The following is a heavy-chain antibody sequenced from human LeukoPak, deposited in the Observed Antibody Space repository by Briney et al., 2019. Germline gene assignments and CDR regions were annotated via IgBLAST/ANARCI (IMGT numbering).Heavy chain of an antibody. V-gene: IGHV3-53*01. J-gene: IGHJ3*01. Sequence: QTGGSLRLSCAASGFIVSSNYMSWVRQAPGKGLEWVSVIYSGGSTYYADSVKGRFTISRDNSKNTLYLQLNSLRAEDTAVYYCARRYCSTCPTGHAFDLWGQGTMVTVSS. D-gene: IGHD2-2*01. CDR1: GFIVSSNY. CDR3: ARRYCSTCPTGHAFDL. CDR2: IYSGGST.